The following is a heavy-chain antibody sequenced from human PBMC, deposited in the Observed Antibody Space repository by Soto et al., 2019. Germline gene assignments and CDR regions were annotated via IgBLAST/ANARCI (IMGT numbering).Heavy chain of an antibody. CDR3: AHRGYGDYPGDNWFDP. Sequence: QITLKESGPTLVKPTQTLTLTCTFSGFSLSSGGVGVGWIRQPPGKALEWLALIYWNNDIRYSPSLKSRLTITKDTSKNQVVLTMTNMDPVDTATYYCAHRGYGDYPGDNWFDPWGQGTLVTVSS. D-gene: IGHD4-17*01. J-gene: IGHJ5*02. V-gene: IGHV2-5*01. CDR2: IYWNNDI. CDR1: GFSLSSGGVG.